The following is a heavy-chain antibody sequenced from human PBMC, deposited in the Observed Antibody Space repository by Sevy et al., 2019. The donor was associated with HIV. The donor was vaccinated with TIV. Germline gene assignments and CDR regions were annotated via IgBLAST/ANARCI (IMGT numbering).Heavy chain of an antibody. CDR1: GFTLSSYG. CDR3: ARADTPMVTIDY. J-gene: IGHJ4*02. Sequence: GGSLRLSCAASGFTLSSYGMHWVRQAPGKGLEWVAFISYDGSNKNYADTVKGRFTISRDNSKNRLYLQRNSLRAEDTGVYYCARADTPMVTIDYWGQGTLVTVSS. D-gene: IGHD5-18*01. CDR2: ISYDGSNK. V-gene: IGHV3-30*03.